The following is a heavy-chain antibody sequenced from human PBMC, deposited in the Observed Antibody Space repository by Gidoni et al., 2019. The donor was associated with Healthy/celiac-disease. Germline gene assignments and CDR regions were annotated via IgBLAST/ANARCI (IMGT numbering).Heavy chain of an antibody. D-gene: IGHD6-19*01. J-gene: IGHJ4*02. CDR1: GFTFSSYA. V-gene: IGHV3-23*01. CDR2: ISGSGGST. Sequence: EVQLLESGGGLVQPGGSLRLSCSASGFTFSSYAMSWVRQAPGKGLEWGSAISGSGGSTYYADSVKGRFTIARDNSKNTLYLQMNSLRAEDTAVYYCAKDKPAAKGIAVAGRFGYWGQGTLVTVSS. CDR3: AKDKPAAKGIAVAGRFGY.